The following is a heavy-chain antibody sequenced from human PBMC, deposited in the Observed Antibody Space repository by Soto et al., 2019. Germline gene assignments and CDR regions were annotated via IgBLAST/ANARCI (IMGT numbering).Heavy chain of an antibody. J-gene: IGHJ3*02. CDR1: GYSFTSYW. CDR3: ARDPGGVRQWLGAFDI. CDR2: IDPSDSYT. D-gene: IGHD2-8*02. Sequence: GVPLKISCRGSGYSFTSYWISRVSQMPGKGLEWMGRIDPSDSYTNYSPSFQGHVTISADKSISTAYLQWSSLRAEDTAMYYCARDPGGVRQWLGAFDIWGQGTMVTVSS. V-gene: IGHV5-10-1*01.